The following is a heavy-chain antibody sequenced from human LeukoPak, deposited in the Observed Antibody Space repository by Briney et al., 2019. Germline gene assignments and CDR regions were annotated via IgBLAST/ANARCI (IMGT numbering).Heavy chain of an antibody. CDR3: ARTKYCSGGSCYSGSLDY. V-gene: IGHV4-34*01. J-gene: IGHJ4*02. D-gene: IGHD2-15*01. CDR2: INHSGST. CDR1: GGSISSYY. Sequence: PSETLSLTCTVSGGSISSYYWSWIRQPPGKGLEWIGEINHSGSTNYNPSLKSRVTISVDTSKNQFSLKLSSVTAADTAVYYCARTKYCSGGSCYSGSLDYWGQGTLVTVSS.